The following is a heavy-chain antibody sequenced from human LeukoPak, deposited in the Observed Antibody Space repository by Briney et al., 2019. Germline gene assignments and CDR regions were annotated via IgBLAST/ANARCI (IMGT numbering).Heavy chain of an antibody. V-gene: IGHV4-59*01. CDR2: NSGST. J-gene: IGHJ3*02. CDR1: GGSISSYY. Sequence: PSETLSLTCTVSGGSISSYYWSWIRQPPGKGLEWIGYNSGSTNYNPSLKSRVTISVDTSKNQLSLKLNSVTAADTAVYYCAREGGAGAFDIWGQGTMVTVSS. CDR3: AREGGAGAFDI. D-gene: IGHD3-16*01.